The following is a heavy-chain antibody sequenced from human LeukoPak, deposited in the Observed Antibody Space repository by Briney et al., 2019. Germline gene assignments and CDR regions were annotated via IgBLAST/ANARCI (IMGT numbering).Heavy chain of an antibody. Sequence: GASVKVSCKASGGTFSSYAISWVRQAPGQGLEWLGWIYPKTGDTSYAQKFQGRVTTARDTSIRTAYMELTRLTSDDTAAYFCAREGHCGSTSCPYDHWGQGTLVTVSS. D-gene: IGHD2-2*01. CDR1: GGTFSSYA. J-gene: IGHJ4*02. CDR2: IYPKTGDT. CDR3: AREGHCGSTSCPYDH. V-gene: IGHV1-2*02.